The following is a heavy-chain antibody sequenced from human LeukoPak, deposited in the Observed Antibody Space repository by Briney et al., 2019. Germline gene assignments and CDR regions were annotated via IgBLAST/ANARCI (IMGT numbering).Heavy chain of an antibody. CDR1: GGSFIGYY. V-gene: IGHV4-34*01. CDR2: INHSGST. CDR3: ARRGYCSGGSCYPLGYYYYMDV. Sequence: PSETLSLTCAVYGGSFIGYYWSWIRQPPGKGLEWIGEINHSGSTNYNPSLKSRVTISVDTSKNQFSLKLSSVTAADTAVYYCARRGYCSGGSCYPLGYYYYMDVWGKGTTVTVSS. J-gene: IGHJ6*03. D-gene: IGHD2-15*01.